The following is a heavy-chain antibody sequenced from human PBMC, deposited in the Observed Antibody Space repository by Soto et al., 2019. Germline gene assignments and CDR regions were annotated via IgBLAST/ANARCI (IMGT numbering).Heavy chain of an antibody. J-gene: IGHJ4*02. CDR1: GGSISSSSYY. D-gene: IGHD3-22*01. CDR2: IYYSGST. V-gene: IGHV4-39*01. Sequence: SETPSLTCTVSGGSISSSSYYWGWVRQPPGKGLEWIGSIYYSGSTYYNPSLKSRVTISVDTSKNQFSLKLSSVTAADTAVYYCARYLITMIVVNWGQGTLVTVSS. CDR3: ARYLITMIVVN.